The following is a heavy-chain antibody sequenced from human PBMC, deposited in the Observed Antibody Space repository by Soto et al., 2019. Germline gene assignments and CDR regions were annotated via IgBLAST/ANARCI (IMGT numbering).Heavy chain of an antibody. D-gene: IGHD2-15*01. V-gene: IGHV3-11*01. CDR2: ISSSGSTI. CDR1: GFTFSDYY. Sequence: GGSLRLSCAASGFTFSDYYMSWIRQAPGKGLEWVSYISSSGSTIYYADSVKGRFTISRDNAKNSLYLQMNSLRAEDTAVYYCARVFVSQGDEDIVVVVAAKGGYFDYWGQGTLVTVSS. J-gene: IGHJ4*02. CDR3: ARVFVSQGDEDIVVVVAAKGGYFDY.